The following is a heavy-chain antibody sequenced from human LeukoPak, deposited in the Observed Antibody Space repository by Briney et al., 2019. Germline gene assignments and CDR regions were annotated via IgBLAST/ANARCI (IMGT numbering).Heavy chain of an antibody. V-gene: IGHV3-7*01. Sequence: QSGGSLRLSCAASGFTFSSYWMAWVRQTPGKGLEWVANIKHDASEKYYVDSVKGRFTISRDNAQNSFYLQMNSLRAEDTAVYYCARDRSSTGYDLYDYWGQGTLVTVSS. CDR3: ARDRSSTGYDLYDY. CDR1: GFTFSSYW. CDR2: IKHDASEK. D-gene: IGHD5-12*01. J-gene: IGHJ4*02.